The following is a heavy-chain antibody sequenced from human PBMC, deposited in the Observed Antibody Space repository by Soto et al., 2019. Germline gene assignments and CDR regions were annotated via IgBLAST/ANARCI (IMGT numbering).Heavy chain of an antibody. CDR2: ISGSGGST. D-gene: IGHD3-9*01. CDR3: AKDPYYDILTGYNTFDY. V-gene: IGHV3-23*01. CDR1: GFTFSSYA. J-gene: IGHJ4*02. Sequence: GGSLRLSCAASGFTFSSYAMSWVRQAPGKGLEWVSGISGSGGSTYYADSVEGRFTISRDNSKNTLYLQMNSLRAEDTAVYYCAKDPYYDILTGYNTFDYWGQGTQVTVSS.